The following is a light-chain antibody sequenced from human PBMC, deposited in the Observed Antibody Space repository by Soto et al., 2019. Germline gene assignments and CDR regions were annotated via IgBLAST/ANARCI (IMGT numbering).Light chain of an antibody. V-gene: IGKV1-33*01. CDR2: DAS. J-gene: IGKJ1*01. Sequence: IQLTQSPSSLSASVGDRVTITFQASQDITIYLNWYQQKPGKAPKLLISDASNLETGVPSRFSGSGSGTHFAFTISSLQPEDIATYYCLQYDNVPWTFGEGTKVDIK. CDR3: LQYDNVPWT. CDR1: QDITIY.